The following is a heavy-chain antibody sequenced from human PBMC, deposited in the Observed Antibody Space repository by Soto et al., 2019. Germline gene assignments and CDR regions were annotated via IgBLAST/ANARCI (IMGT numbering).Heavy chain of an antibody. CDR3: AKLVIGYCSGNTCDDY. Sequence: VQLLESGGGLIQPGGSLRLSCAASGFTFSYGIHWLRQAPGKGLEWVAYISYDSSNKFYGDSVKGRFTISRDNSTNTQFLQMNSLRAEDTAFYYCAKLVIGYCSGNTCDDYWGQGTLVAVSS. CDR2: ISYDSSNK. D-gene: IGHD2-15*01. V-gene: IGHV3-30*18. CDR1: GFTFSYG. J-gene: IGHJ4*02.